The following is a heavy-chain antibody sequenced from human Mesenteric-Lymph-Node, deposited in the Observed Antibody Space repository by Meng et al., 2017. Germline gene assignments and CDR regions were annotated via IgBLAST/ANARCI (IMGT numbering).Heavy chain of an antibody. D-gene: IGHD2-2*01. CDR2: MNPNGGST. CDR1: EYTFTNYD. Sequence: ASVKVSCKASEYTFTNYDINWVRQATGQGLEWKGWMNPNGGSTGFAQKFQGRVTITADKSTSTAYMELTSLTSEDTAMYYCARTYCSSISCHRKIGRDYFYQYGMDLWGQGTTVTVSS. V-gene: IGHV1-8*03. CDR3: ARTYCSSISCHRKIGRDYFYQYGMDL. J-gene: IGHJ6*02.